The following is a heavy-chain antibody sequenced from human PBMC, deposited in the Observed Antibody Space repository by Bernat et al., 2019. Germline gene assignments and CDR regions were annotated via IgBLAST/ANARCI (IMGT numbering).Heavy chain of an antibody. V-gene: IGHV3-30-3*01. CDR1: GFTFSSYA. J-gene: IGHJ4*02. CDR2: ISYDGSNK. CDR3: ARVLHSSSSGSDY. Sequence: VQLLESGGDVVQPGRSLRLSCAASGFTFSSYAMHWVRQAPGKGLEWVALISYDGSNKYYADSVKGRFTISRDNSKNTLYLQMNSLRAEDTAVYYCARVLHSSSSGSDYWGQGTLVTVSS. D-gene: IGHD6-6*01.